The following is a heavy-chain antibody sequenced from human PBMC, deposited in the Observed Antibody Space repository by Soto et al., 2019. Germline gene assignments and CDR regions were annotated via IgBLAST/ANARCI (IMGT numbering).Heavy chain of an antibody. CDR3: AREGPRPYYYYGMDV. V-gene: IGHV4-59*01. J-gene: IGHJ6*02. Sequence: SETLSLTCTVSGGSISSYYWSWIRQPPGKGLEWIGYIYYSGSTNYNPSLKSRVTISVDTSKNTAYMELRSLRSDDTAVYYCAREGPRPYYYYGMDVWGQGTTVTVSS. CDR2: IYYSGST. CDR1: GGSISSYY.